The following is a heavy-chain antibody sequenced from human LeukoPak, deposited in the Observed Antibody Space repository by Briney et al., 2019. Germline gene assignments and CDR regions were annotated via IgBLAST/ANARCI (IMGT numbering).Heavy chain of an antibody. Sequence: PSETLSLTCTVSGGSISSYYWSWIRQPPGKGLEWIGYIYYSGSTNYNPSLKSRVTISVDTSKNQFSPKLISATAADTAVYYCARYDYSSSWYISDYWGQGTLVTVSS. CDR2: IYYSGST. CDR3: ARYDYSSSWYISDY. J-gene: IGHJ4*02. CDR1: GGSISSYY. V-gene: IGHV4-59*01. D-gene: IGHD6-13*01.